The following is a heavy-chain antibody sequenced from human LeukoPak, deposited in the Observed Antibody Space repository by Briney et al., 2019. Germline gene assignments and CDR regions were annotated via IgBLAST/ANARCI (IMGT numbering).Heavy chain of an antibody. CDR2: IKQDGSEK. Sequence: GGSLRLSCAASGFTFSSYWMSWVRQAPGKGLEWVANIKQDGSEKYYVDSVKGRFTISRDNAKNSLYLQMNSLRAEDTAVYYCARDYKEDYYGMDVWGQGTTDIVSS. J-gene: IGHJ6*02. CDR1: GFTFSSYW. V-gene: IGHV3-7*03. D-gene: IGHD3-10*01. CDR3: ARDYKEDYYGMDV.